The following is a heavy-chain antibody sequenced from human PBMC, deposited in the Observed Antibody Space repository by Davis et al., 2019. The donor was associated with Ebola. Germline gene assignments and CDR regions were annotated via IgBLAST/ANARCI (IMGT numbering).Heavy chain of an antibody. D-gene: IGHD6-19*01. CDR3: ARDSSRGWYGGPFDP. CDR1: GGSVSSGSYY. CDR2: IYYSGST. Sequence: SETLSLTCTVSGGSVSSGSYYWSWIRQPPGKGLKWIGYIYYSGSTNYNPSLKSRVTISVDTSKNQFSLKLSSVTAADTAVYYCARDSSRGWYGGPFDPWGQGTLVTVSS. V-gene: IGHV4-61*01. J-gene: IGHJ5*02.